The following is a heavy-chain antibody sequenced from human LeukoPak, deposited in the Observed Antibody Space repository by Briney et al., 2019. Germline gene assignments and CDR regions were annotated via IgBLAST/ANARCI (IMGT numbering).Heavy chain of an antibody. V-gene: IGHV4-59*01. CDR2: IYYTGST. CDR3: ARATRYNWNDDRYYFDY. CDR1: GGSISYYY. D-gene: IGHD1-1*01. J-gene: IGHJ4*02. Sequence: PSETLSLTCTVSGGSISYYYWNWIRQPAGEGLEWIVQIYYTGSTKHNLSLKSRLTISVDTSKNQFSLRLSSVTAADTALYYCARATRYNWNDDRYYFDYWGQGTLVTVSS.